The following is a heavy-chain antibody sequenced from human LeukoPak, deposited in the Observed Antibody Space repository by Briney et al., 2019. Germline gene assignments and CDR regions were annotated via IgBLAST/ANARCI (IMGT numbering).Heavy chain of an antibody. V-gene: IGHV4-31*03. D-gene: IGHD6-6*01. CDR3: ARISAGRYGMDV. CDR2: VYYTGST. Sequence: SETLSLTCTVSGGSVTSGGYYWSWIRQHPGKSLEWIGYVYYTGSTYYNPSLKSRVTISPDTSKNHFSLKVSSVTAADTAVYYCARISAGRYGMDVWGQGTTVTVSS. CDR1: GGSVTSGGYY. J-gene: IGHJ6*02.